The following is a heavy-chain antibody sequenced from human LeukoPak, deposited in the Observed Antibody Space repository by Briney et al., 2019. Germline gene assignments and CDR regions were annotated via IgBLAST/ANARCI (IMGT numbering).Heavy chain of an antibody. CDR2: IYTSGST. J-gene: IGHJ4*02. CDR1: GGSISSYY. V-gene: IGHV4-4*07. D-gene: IGHD5-18*01. Sequence: SEPLSLTCTVSGGSISSYYWSWIPQPAGKGLEWIGRIYTSGSTNYNPSLKSRVTMSVDTSKNQFSLKLSSVTAADTAVYYCASEGEDTAMVDYWGQGTLVTVSS. CDR3: ASEGEDTAMVDY.